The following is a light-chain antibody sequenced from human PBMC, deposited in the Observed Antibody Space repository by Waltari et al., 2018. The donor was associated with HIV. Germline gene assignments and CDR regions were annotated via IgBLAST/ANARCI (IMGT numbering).Light chain of an antibody. CDR2: DAS. V-gene: IGKV1-27*01. CDR1: QHISNF. J-gene: IGKJ4*01. Sequence: DIQMTESPSSLSASVGARVAIACRARQHISNFLAWLQQQQGKLPKLLIYDASTLQSGVPSRFSGSGSGADCNRTISSLQPEDVANQGGKKYNSAPRTVGRRIKVGI. CDR3: KKYNSAPRT.